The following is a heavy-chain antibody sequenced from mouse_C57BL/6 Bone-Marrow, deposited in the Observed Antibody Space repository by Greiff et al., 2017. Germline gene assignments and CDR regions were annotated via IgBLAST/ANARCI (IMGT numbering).Heavy chain of an antibody. CDR2: INPSDSET. J-gene: IGHJ3*01. Sequence: QVQLQQPGAELVRPGSSVKLSCKASGYTFTSYWMHWVKQRPIQGLEWIGNINPSDSETHYNQKFKDKATLTVDKSSSTAYMQLSSLKSEDSAVYYCARSSFYSNYEAYWGQGTLVTVSA. CDR3: ARSSFYSNYEAY. CDR1: GYTFTSYW. V-gene: IGHV1-52*01. D-gene: IGHD2-5*01.